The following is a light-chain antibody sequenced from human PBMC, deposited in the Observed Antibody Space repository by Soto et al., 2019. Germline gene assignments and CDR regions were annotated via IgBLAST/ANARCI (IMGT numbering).Light chain of an antibody. CDR3: QSYDTTLRVV. V-gene: IGLV1-40*01. J-gene: IGLJ2*01. CDR2: GNI. Sequence: QSVLTQPPSVSGAPGQRVTISCTGSSSNIGAGYDVHWYQQLPGTAPKVLIYGNIDRPSGVPDRFSGSKSGTSASLAITGLQAEEEADYYCQSYDTTLRVVFGGGTKLTVL. CDR1: SSNIGAGYD.